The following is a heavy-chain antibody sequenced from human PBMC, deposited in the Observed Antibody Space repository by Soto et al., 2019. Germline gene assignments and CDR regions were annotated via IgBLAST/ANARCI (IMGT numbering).Heavy chain of an antibody. CDR1: GGSISSSSYY. CDR3: ARGFPTVVTVDY. Sequence: QLQLQESGPGLVKPSETLSLTCTVSGGSISSSSYYWGWIRQPPGKGLEWIGSIYYSGSTYYNPALKSRVTISVNTSKNQFSLKLSSVTAADTAVYYCARGFPTVVTVDYWGQGTLVTVSS. J-gene: IGHJ4*02. D-gene: IGHD4-17*01. V-gene: IGHV4-39*01. CDR2: IYYSGST.